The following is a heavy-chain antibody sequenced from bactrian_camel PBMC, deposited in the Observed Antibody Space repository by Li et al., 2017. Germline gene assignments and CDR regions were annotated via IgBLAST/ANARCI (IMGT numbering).Heavy chain of an antibody. J-gene: IGHJ4*01. D-gene: IGHD2*01. CDR2: INGYGFT. CDR1: GYTVRRTC. V-gene: IGHV3S53*01. CDR3: AASTRVGGYWSLAPQKYNY. Sequence: QLVEFGGGSVQAGGSLRLSCVASGYTVRRTCMARFRQAPGKEREGFATINGYGFTTYTDSVKGRFTIPRDNAKNTLYLQMNSLKPEDTAMYYCAASTRVGGYWSLAPQKYNYWGQGTQVTVS.